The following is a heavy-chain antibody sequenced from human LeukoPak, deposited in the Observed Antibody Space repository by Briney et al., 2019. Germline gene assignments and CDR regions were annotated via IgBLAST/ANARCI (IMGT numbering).Heavy chain of an antibody. D-gene: IGHD3-10*01. Sequence: GGSLRLSCAASGFTFSSYSMNWVRQAPGKGLEWVSSISSSSSYIYYADSVKGRFTISRDNAKNSLYLQMNSLRAEDTAVYYCAKVSITMVRGVIIHPYYFDYWGQGTLVTVSS. J-gene: IGHJ4*02. CDR3: AKVSITMVRGVIIHPYYFDY. CDR1: GFTFSSYS. CDR2: ISSSSSYI. V-gene: IGHV3-21*04.